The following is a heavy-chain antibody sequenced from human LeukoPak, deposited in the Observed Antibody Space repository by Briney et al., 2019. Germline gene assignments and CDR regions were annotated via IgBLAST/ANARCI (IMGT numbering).Heavy chain of an antibody. Sequence: PSETLSLTCTVSGGSISSYYWSWIRQPAGKGLEWIGRIYTSGSTNYNPSLKSRVTISVDKSKNQFSLKLSSVTAADTAVYYCARGGYCSGGSCYPSNFDYWGQGTLVTVSS. CDR3: ARGGYCSGGSCYPSNFDY. CDR2: IYTSGST. V-gene: IGHV4-4*07. D-gene: IGHD2-15*01. J-gene: IGHJ4*02. CDR1: GGSISSYY.